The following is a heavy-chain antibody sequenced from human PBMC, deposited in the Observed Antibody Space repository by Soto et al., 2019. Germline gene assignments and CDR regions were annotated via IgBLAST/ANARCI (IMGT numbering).Heavy chain of an antibody. J-gene: IGHJ5*02. Sequence: EVQLVESGGGLVKPGGSLRLSCAASGFTFSSYSMNWVRQAPGKGLEWVSSISSSSSYIYYADSVKGRFTISRDNAKNSLYLQMNSLRAEATAVYYCARAYRRWDNWLAPWGQGTLVTVSS. D-gene: IGHD4-17*01. CDR1: GFTFSSYS. CDR3: ARAYRRWDNWLAP. V-gene: IGHV3-21*01. CDR2: ISSSSSYI.